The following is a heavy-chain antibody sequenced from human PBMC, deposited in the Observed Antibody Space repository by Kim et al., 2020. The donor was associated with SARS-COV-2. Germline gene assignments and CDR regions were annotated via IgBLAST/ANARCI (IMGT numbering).Heavy chain of an antibody. CDR2: IYYSGST. Sequence: SETLSLTCTASGGTISSYYWSWIRQPPGKGLEWIGYIYYSGSTNYNPSPKSRLTIPVDTSKNQFSLKLSSVTAADTAVYYCARGDRVATIFHYYYYMDVWGKGTTVTVSS. J-gene: IGHJ6*03. CDR1: GGTISSYY. V-gene: IGHV4-59*01. CDR3: ARGDRVATIFHYYYYMDV. D-gene: IGHD5-12*01.